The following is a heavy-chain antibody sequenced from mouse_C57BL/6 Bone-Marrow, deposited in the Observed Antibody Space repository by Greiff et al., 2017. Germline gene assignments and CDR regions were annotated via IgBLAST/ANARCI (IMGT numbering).Heavy chain of an antibody. CDR1: GYAFTNYL. Sequence: QVQLKESGAELVRPGTSVKVSCKASGYAFTNYLIEWVKQRPGQGLEWIGVINPGSGGTNYNEKFKGKATLTADKSSSTAYMQLSSLTSEDSAVYFCASKLGRRYYAMDYWGQGTSVTVSS. V-gene: IGHV1-54*01. D-gene: IGHD4-1*01. J-gene: IGHJ4*01. CDR2: INPGSGGT. CDR3: ASKLGRRYYAMDY.